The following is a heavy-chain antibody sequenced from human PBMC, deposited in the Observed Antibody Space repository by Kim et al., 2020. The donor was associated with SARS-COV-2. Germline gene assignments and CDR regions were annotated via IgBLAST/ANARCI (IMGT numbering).Heavy chain of an antibody. CDR3: AADAFGIEGNFVY. V-gene: IGHV1-58*01. CDR1: GFTFTNSA. Sequence: SVKVSCKTSGFTFTNSAVQWVRLARGQPLEWVGWIVVGGGNANYAQKFQERVTITRDMSTRTAYMELSSLRFEDTAVYYCAADAFGIEGNFVYWGQGTLVTVSS. CDR2: IVVGGGNA. J-gene: IGHJ4*02. D-gene: IGHD3-10*01.